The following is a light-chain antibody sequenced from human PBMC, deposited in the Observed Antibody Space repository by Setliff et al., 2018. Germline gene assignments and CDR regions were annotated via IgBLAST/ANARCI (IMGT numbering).Light chain of an antibody. J-gene: IGKJ4*01. CDR1: QSVLYYSNNKNY. Sequence: DIVMTQSPDSLAASLGERATINCKSSQSVLYYSNNKNYLAWYQQKPGQPPRLLIYWASTRESGVPDRFSGSGSGTDFTLTISSLQAEDVAVYYCQQYYSTPRTFCGGTKV. CDR2: WAS. V-gene: IGKV4-1*01. CDR3: QQYYSTPRT.